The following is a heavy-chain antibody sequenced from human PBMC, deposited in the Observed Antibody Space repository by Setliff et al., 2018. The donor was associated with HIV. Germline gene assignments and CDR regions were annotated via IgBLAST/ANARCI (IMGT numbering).Heavy chain of an antibody. CDR3: ARLSSYRSSSYYFDY. V-gene: IGHV4-39*01. D-gene: IGHD6-6*01. CDR2: IYHSGST. J-gene: IGHJ4*02. Sequence: SETLSLTCSVSGDSISDTTYYWGWIRQPPGKGLEWIGKIYHSGSTLYKPSLKSRVTTSVDTSKNQFSLKLNSMTAADTAVYHCARLSSYRSSSYYFDYWGQGALVTVSS. CDR1: GDSISDTTYY.